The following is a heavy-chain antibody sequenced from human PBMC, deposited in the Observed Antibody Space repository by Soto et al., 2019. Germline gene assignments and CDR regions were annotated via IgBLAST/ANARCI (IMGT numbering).Heavy chain of an antibody. J-gene: IGHJ6*02. V-gene: IGHV3-23*01. CDR3: ASSRSAMADGMNV. Sequence: GGSLRLSCEVSGVNFRGYAMSWVRQAPGKGLEWVSGIRIGPGITYYADSVRGRFTISSDISRKTVYLQMNNLRGEDTAPYFCASSRSAMADGMNVWGQGTTVTVSS. CDR2: IRIGPGIT. CDR1: GVNFRGYA. D-gene: IGHD5-18*01.